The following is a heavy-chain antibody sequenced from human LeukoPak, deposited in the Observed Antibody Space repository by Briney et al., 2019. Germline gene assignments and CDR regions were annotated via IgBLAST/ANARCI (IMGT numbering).Heavy chain of an antibody. CDR2: IYAGGET. CDR1: GFTVTTNY. D-gene: IGHD1-1*01. V-gene: IGHV3-66*02. Sequence: GGSLRLSCAASGFTVTTNYMTWVRQAPGKGLEWVSHIYAGGETFYADSVKGRFTVSRDKSSNTLYLQMNSLSAEDTAFYYCARARIGTSGTKSNRWFDPWGQGNLVTVAS. J-gene: IGHJ5*02. CDR3: ARARIGTSGTKSNRWFDP.